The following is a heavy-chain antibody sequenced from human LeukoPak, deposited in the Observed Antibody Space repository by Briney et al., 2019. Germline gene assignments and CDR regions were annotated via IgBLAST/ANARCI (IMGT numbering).Heavy chain of an antibody. CDR3: ATQRRYCSGGSCYS. J-gene: IGHJ4*02. CDR1: GGSISSGGYS. D-gene: IGHD2-15*01. Sequence: PSQTLSLTCAVSGGSISSGGYSWSWIRQPPGKGLEWIGYIYHSGSTYYNPSLKSRVTISVDRSKNQFSLKLSSVTAADTAVYYCATQRRYCSGGSCYSWGQGTLVTVSS. V-gene: IGHV4-30-2*01. CDR2: IYHSGST.